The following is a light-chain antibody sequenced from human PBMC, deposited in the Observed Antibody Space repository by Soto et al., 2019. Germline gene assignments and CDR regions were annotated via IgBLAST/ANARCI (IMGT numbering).Light chain of an antibody. J-gene: IGKJ1*01. CDR1: QSVSSD. Sequence: EIVLTQSPATLSVSPGERATLSCRASQSVSSDLAWYKQKPGQTPSLLIYAASTRATGIPARFSGSGSGTEFTLTIGSLQSDDFAVYDCQQYRNWPRTFGQVTKVEI. CDR2: AAS. V-gene: IGKV3-15*01. CDR3: QQYRNWPRT.